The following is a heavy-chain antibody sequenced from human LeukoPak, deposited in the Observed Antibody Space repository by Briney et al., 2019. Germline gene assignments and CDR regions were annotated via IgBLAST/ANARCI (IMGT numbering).Heavy chain of an antibody. CDR3: ASHYYDV. CDR1: GFTFSNAW. CDR2: IKIKTDGETP. V-gene: IGHV3-15*01. Sequence: GGSLRLSCAASGFTFSNAWMNWVRQAPGKGLEWVGRIKIKTDGETPDYAAPVKGRFTISRDDSKNTLYLQMNSLKIEDTAVYFCASHYYDVWGQGTMVTVSS. J-gene: IGHJ3*01. D-gene: IGHD3-10*01.